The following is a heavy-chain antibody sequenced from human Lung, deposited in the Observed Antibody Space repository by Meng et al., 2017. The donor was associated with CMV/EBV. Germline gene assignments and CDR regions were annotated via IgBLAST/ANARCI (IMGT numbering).Heavy chain of an antibody. CDR3: ARHHHSPTFDY. V-gene: IGHV4-39*01. CDR2: VVYSGTT. CDR1: GGSISSSSYY. J-gene: IGHJ4*02. D-gene: IGHD1-14*01. Sequence: LQRQGAGPGLVKPSGPLSLTCTFSGGSISSSSYYWAWIRQPPGEGLEWIGSVVYSGTTYYTSSLKSRVSISVDTSKNQFSLKLSSVTAADTAVYYCARHHHSPTFDYWGQGTLVTVSS.